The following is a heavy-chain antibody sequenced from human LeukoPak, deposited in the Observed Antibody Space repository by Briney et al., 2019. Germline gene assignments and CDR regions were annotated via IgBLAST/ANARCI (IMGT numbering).Heavy chain of an antibody. Sequence: GGSLRLSCAASGFTFSSYSMNWVRQAPGKGLEWVSYISSSSSTIYYADSVKGRFTISRDNAKNSLYLQVNSLRDEDTAVYYCARERGSTMDVWGQGTTVTVSS. CDR1: GFTFSSYS. CDR3: ARERGSTMDV. V-gene: IGHV3-48*02. J-gene: IGHJ6*02. CDR2: ISSSSSTI. D-gene: IGHD2-2*01.